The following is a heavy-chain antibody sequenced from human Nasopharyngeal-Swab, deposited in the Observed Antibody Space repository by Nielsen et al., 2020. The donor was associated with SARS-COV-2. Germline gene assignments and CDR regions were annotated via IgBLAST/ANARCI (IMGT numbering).Heavy chain of an antibody. CDR3: ARVVWLQSHYYFDY. CDR2: INHSGST. D-gene: IGHD5-24*01. Sequence: RQAPGKGLEWIGEINHSGSTNYNPSLKSRVTISVDTSKNQFSLKLSSVTAADTAVYYCARVVWLQSHYYFDYWGQGTLVTVSS. V-gene: IGHV4-34*01. J-gene: IGHJ4*02.